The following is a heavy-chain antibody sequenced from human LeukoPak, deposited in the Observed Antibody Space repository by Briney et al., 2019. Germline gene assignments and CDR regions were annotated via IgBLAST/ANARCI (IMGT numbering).Heavy chain of an antibody. D-gene: IGHD5-24*01. CDR1: GGSISSGGYY. V-gene: IGHV4-61*08. CDR2: IYYSGST. J-gene: IGHJ4*02. Sequence: SQTLSLTCTVSGGSISSGGYYWSWIRQHPGKGLEWIGYIYYSGSTNYNPSLKSRVTISVDTSKNQFSLKLSSVTAADTAVYYCARVAVKMATIHPYFDYWGQGTLVTVSS. CDR3: ARVAVKMATIHPYFDY.